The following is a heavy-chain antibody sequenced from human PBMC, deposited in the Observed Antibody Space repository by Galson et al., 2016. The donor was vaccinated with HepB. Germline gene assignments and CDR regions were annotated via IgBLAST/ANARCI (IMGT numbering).Heavy chain of an antibody. CDR2: IYSGGST. D-gene: IGHD5-12*01. CDR3: ARPLNSGHDFLGY. V-gene: IGHV3-66*02. Sequence: SLRLSCAASGFTVGNNYMSWVRQAPGKGLEWVSLIYSGGSTYYADSVKGRFTISRDNSKNTVYLQMDILRTEDMGVYYCARPLNSGHDFLGYWGQGTLVTVSS. J-gene: IGHJ4*02. CDR1: GFTVGNNY.